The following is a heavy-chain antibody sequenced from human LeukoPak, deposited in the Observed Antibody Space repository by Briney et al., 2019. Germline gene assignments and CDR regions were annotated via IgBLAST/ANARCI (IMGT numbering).Heavy chain of an antibody. V-gene: IGHV3-30*18. CDR3: AKSDGSGYPEY. J-gene: IGHJ4*02. Sequence: GGSLRLSCAASGFSFSGYGMHWVRQAPGKGLEWVAVISNDESKRYYVDSVKGRFSISRDNSKNTLYLQMNSLRAEDTAVYYCAKSDGSGYPEYWGQGTLVTVSS. CDR1: GFSFSGYG. CDR2: ISNDESKR. D-gene: IGHD3-22*01.